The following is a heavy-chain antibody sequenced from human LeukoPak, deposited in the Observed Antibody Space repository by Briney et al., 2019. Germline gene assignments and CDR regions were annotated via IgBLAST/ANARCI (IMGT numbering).Heavy chain of an antibody. J-gene: IGHJ4*02. D-gene: IGHD3-16*01. CDR2: IKSKRSGGTT. CDR1: GLTFINAW. V-gene: IGHV3-15*01. CDR3: SHVIYFYETLGH. Sequence: GGSLRPSCTPSGLTFINAWMGWVRQAPGKGLEWVGRIKSKRSGGTTDYAAPEKGRFTISRDDSTTTVYLQMDSLQIEDTGVYYCSHVIYFYETLGHWGQGTLVTVSS.